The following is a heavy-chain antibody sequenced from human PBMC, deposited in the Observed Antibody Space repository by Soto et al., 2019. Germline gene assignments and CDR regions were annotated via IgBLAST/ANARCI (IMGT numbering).Heavy chain of an antibody. V-gene: IGHV1-18*01. Sequence: ASVKVSCKASGYTFTSYGISWVRQAPGQGLEWMGWISAYNGNTNYAQKLQGRVTMTTDTSTSTAYMELRSLRSDDTAVYYCARVKDYGDYEDPFDYWGQGTLVTVSS. D-gene: IGHD4-17*01. CDR2: ISAYNGNT. CDR3: ARVKDYGDYEDPFDY. J-gene: IGHJ4*02. CDR1: GYTFTSYG.